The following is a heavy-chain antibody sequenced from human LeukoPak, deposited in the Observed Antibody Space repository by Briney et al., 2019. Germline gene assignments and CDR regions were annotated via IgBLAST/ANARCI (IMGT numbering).Heavy chain of an antibody. CDR2: IYASGNT. CDR3: ASYSGSNAYYVY. V-gene: IGHV4-4*07. Sequence: PSETLSVTCTVPGDSISSYYWSWMRQPPGKGLEWIGRIYASGNTNYNPSRKSRLTMSVDTSKTQFSQKLSSMPAADTAVYYCASYSGSNAYYVYWGQGTLDTVSS. J-gene: IGHJ4*02. CDR1: GDSISSYY. D-gene: IGHD1-26*01.